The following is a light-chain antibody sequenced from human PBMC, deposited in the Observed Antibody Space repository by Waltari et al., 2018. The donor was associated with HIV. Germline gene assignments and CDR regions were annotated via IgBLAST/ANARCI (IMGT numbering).Light chain of an antibody. CDR2: EVT. CDR3: SSYTASSTYV. V-gene: IGLV2-14*01. Sequence: QSALNQPTSVSGSPGQSISISCTGTINDIGGYTYVDWYQHHPGKAPKLLIYEVTNRPTGISDRFSGSKSGNTASLTISGLHAEDEAVYYCSSYTASSTYVFGPGTRVIV. CDR1: INDIGGYTY. J-gene: IGLJ1*01.